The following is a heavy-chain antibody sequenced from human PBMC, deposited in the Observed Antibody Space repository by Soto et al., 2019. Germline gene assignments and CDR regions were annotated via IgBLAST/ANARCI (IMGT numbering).Heavy chain of an antibody. CDR2: IIPVFGTT. CDR3: ARGGSGYVWFNDF. Sequence: QEQLVQSGAEVKKSGSSVKVSCKASGGLFSSYAVSWVRQAPGQGLEGMGGIIPVFGTTYYAQKFQGRVKITDDESTNTAYRELSSLRSDDTAMYYCARGGSGYVWFNDFWGQGTLVSVSS. V-gene: IGHV1-69*01. CDR1: GGLFSSYA. D-gene: IGHD3-22*01. J-gene: IGHJ4*02.